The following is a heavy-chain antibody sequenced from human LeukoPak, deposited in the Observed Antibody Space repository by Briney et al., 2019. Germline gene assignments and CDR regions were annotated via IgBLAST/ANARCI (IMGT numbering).Heavy chain of an antibody. Sequence: ASVKVSCKASGGTFSSYAISWVRQAPGQGLEWMGRIIPILGIANYAQKFQGRVAITADKSTSTAYMELSSLRSEDTAVYYCARAYYYGSGSYGLDYWGQGTLVTVSS. J-gene: IGHJ4*02. D-gene: IGHD3-10*01. CDR1: GGTFSSYA. V-gene: IGHV1-69*04. CDR3: ARAYYYGSGSYGLDY. CDR2: IIPILGIA.